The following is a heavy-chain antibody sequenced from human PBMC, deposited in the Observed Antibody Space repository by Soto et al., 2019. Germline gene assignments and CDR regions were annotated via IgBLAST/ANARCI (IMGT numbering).Heavy chain of an antibody. J-gene: IGHJ6*02. V-gene: IGHV1-3*01. CDR1: GYSFTNYI. Sequence: GASVKVSCKASGYSFTNYIMLWVRQAPGQTLEWMGWIDAGNGETMYSQRFQDRVTITRDTSVTTGYVELSSLRSEDMATYYCVSNQKGIYTGMHVWGQGTTVTVSS. D-gene: IGHD2-21*01. CDR3: VSNQKGIYTGMHV. CDR2: IDAGNGET.